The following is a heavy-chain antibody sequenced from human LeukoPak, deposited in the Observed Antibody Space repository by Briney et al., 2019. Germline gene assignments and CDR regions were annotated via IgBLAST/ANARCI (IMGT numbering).Heavy chain of an antibody. Sequence: PSETLSLTRTVSGYSISSGYYWGWIRQPPRMGLEWIGNIYHSGSTYYNPSLKSRVTISLDTSKNQFSLKLSSVTAADTAVYYCARKDPGYSGYSDFDYWGQGTLVTVSS. D-gene: IGHD5-12*01. CDR1: GYSISSGYY. CDR3: ARKDPGYSGYSDFDY. V-gene: IGHV4-38-2*02. J-gene: IGHJ4*02. CDR2: IYHSGST.